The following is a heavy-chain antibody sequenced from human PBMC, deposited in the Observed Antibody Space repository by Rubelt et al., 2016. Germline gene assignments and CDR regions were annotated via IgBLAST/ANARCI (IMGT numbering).Heavy chain of an antibody. J-gene: IGHJ4*02. D-gene: IGHD4-17*01. CDR3: AGAASTVTTLLDLGY. CDR1: GYTFHSYY. CDR2: INPSGVST. V-gene: IGHV1-46*02. Sequence: QVQLVQSGAEVKKPGASVKVSCKASGYTFHSYYMHWVRQAPGQGLEWTGIINPSGVSTRYAQKFQGRITMTRATSRSTGYMGLGSLRSEDTAVYYGAGAASTVTTLLDLGYWGQGTLVTVSS.